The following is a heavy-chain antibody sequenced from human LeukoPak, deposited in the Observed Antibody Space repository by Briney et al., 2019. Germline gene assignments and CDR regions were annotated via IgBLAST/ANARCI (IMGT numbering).Heavy chain of an antibody. CDR1: GGSFSGYY. CDR3: ARVRVVAATHYYYYGMDV. Sequence: SETLSLTCAVYGGSFSGYYWSWIRQPPGKGLEWIGEINHSGSTNYNPSLKSRVTISVDTSKNQFSLKLSSVTAADTAVYYCARVRVVAATHYYYYGMDVWGQGTTVTVSS. V-gene: IGHV4-34*01. CDR2: INHSGST. D-gene: IGHD2-15*01. J-gene: IGHJ6*02.